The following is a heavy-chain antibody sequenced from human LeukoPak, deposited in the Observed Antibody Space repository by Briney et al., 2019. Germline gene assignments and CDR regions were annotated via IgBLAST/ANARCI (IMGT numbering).Heavy chain of an antibody. CDR3: ARAHCTATSCHHFDY. CDR1: GGSISSGSYY. Sequence: PSQTLSLTCTVSGGSISSGSYYWSWIRQPAGKGLDWIGRIYNSGGTNYNPSLESRVTMSVDTSKNQFSLKLSSVTAADTAVYYCARAHCTATSCHHFDYWGQGALVTVSS. CDR2: IYNSGGT. J-gene: IGHJ4*02. D-gene: IGHD2-2*01. V-gene: IGHV4-61*02.